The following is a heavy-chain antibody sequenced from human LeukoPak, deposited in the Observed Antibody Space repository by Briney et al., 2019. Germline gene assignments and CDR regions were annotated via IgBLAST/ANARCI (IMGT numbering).Heavy chain of an antibody. CDR1: GYAFTSFD. CDR2: MNPNSGNT. Sequence: ASVKVSCKASGYAFTSFDINWVRQATGQGLERMGWMNPNSGNTGYAQKFQGRVTMTRNTSISTAYMELSSLRSEDTAVYYCARGPGSNYDFWSGYLAYYYYYYGMDVWGQGTTVTVSS. CDR3: ARGPGSNYDFWSGYLAYYYYYYGMDV. V-gene: IGHV1-8*01. D-gene: IGHD3-3*01. J-gene: IGHJ6*02.